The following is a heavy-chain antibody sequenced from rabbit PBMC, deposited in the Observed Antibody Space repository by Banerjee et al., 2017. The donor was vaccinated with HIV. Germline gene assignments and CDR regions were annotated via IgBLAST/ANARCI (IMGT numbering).Heavy chain of an antibody. CDR2: IYAGSSGST. CDR3: ARSYSVAYWGYDL. V-gene: IGHV1S45*01. Sequence: QEQLEESGGGLVKPEGSLTLTCTASGFSFSSSYWICWVRQAPGKGLEWIACIYAGSSGSTYYASWAKGRFTISKTSSTTVTLQMTSLTAADTATYFCARSYSVAYWGYDLWGPGTLVTVS. CDR1: GFSFSSSYW. D-gene: IGHD6-1*01. J-gene: IGHJ4*01.